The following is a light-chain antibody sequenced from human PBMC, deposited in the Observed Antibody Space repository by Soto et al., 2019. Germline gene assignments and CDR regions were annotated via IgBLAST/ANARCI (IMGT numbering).Light chain of an antibody. CDR2: GAS. CDR3: QQTKNCPRT. V-gene: IGKV1-39*01. Sequence: DIQMTQSPSTLSASVGDRVTITCRASQSISTYLDWYQQKPGKAPRLLIYGASNLESGVPARFSGSGSGTDFTLTISSLQPEDFAVYFCQQTKNCPRTFGEGTKVEIK. J-gene: IGKJ4*01. CDR1: QSISTY.